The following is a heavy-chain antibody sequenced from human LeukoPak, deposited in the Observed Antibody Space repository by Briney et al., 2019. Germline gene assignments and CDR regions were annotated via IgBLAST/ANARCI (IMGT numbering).Heavy chain of an antibody. V-gene: IGHV3-7*01. J-gene: IGHJ4*02. CDR3: ARAGSHWHYVY. CDR1: GFTFSGFS. CDR2: IKQDGSER. D-gene: IGHD3-10*01. Sequence: GGSLRLSCTASGFTFSGFSMSWVRQSPTKGLEWVANIKQDGSERYYVDSVKGRFTISRDNAKNSLSLQMNNLRVEDTAVYYCARAGSHWHYVYWGQGTVVTVSS.